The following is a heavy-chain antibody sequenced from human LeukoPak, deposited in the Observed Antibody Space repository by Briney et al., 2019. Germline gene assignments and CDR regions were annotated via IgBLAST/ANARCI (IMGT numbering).Heavy chain of an antibody. Sequence: GGSLRLSCAASGFMFSSNWMSWVRQAPGKGLEWVSYISSSSSTMYYADSVRGRFTISRDNAKNSLYLQMNSLRDEDTAVYYCARVRLGTTSWFDPWGQGTLVTVSS. CDR3: ARVRLGTTSWFDP. D-gene: IGHD4-11*01. J-gene: IGHJ5*02. V-gene: IGHV3-48*02. CDR1: GFMFSSNW. CDR2: ISSSSSTM.